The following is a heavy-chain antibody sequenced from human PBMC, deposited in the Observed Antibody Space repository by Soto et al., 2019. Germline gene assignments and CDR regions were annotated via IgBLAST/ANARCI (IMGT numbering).Heavy chain of an antibody. Sequence: GGSLRLSCAASGFTFSSYAMHWVRQAPGKGLEWVAVISYDGSNKYYADSVKGRFTISRDNSKNTLYLQMNSLRAEDTAVYYCARGSYYYDSSGYYSVDYWGQGTLVTVSS. CDR1: GFTFSSYA. CDR3: ARGSYYYDSSGYYSVDY. J-gene: IGHJ4*02. CDR2: ISYDGSNK. V-gene: IGHV3-30-3*01. D-gene: IGHD3-22*01.